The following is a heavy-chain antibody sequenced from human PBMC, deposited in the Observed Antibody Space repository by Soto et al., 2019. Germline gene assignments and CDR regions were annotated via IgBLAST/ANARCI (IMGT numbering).Heavy chain of an antibody. D-gene: IGHD2-8*01. CDR3: ARNGTYGTSRSHYSVMDV. CDR2: IVPMLGTP. CDR1: GGTFDKFI. V-gene: IGHV1-69*13. Sequence: GASVKVSCKASGGTFDKFIMNWVRQTPGRGLEWMGGIVPMLGTPTYAEKFKGRVRISATGSATTTYMEVTSLRSEDTAICYCARNGTYGTSRSHYSVMDVWGQGTTVTVSS. J-gene: IGHJ6*02.